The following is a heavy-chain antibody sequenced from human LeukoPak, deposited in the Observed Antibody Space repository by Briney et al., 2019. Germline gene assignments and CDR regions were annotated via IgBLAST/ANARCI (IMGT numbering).Heavy chain of an antibody. CDR2: VYFTGRT. CDR3: ARQYSSGWGPFDY. Sequence: SETLSLTCSVSGASIGSHYWSWIRQPPGKGLEWIGYVYFTGRTNYNPFLKSRVTISVDSHNKQFSLELRSVTAADTAVYFCARQYSSGWGPFDYWGQGTLVTVSS. V-gene: IGHV4-59*11. D-gene: IGHD6-19*01. J-gene: IGHJ4*02. CDR1: GASIGSHY.